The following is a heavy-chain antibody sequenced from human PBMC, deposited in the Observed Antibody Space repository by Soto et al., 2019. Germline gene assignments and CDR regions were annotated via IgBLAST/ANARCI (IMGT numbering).Heavy chain of an antibody. CDR2: ISFDGTNT. CDR1: GFTFTNYG. CDR3: AKEGCSASRCYPRQYYYYYYHMDV. D-gene: IGHD2-15*01. J-gene: IGHJ6*03. Sequence: QVQLVESGGGVVQPGRSLRLSCAASGFTFTNYGMHWVRQAPGKGLEWVAVISFDGTNTYYADSVKGRFTISRDNSKNMLFLQMNSLRAEDTAVYFCAKEGCSASRCYPRQYYYYYYHMDVWGKGTTVTVSS. V-gene: IGHV3-30*18.